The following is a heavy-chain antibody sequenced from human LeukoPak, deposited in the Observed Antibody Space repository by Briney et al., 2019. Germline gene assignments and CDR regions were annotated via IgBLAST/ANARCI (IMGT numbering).Heavy chain of an antibody. CDR3: AKVKMSGNIPYFDY. D-gene: IGHD3-3*01. Sequence: GGSLRLSCAASGFTFNAYAMSWVRQAPGKGLEWVSGISGSGGSTYYADSVKGRFTISRDDSKSMLYLQMNSLRAEDTAVYYCAKVKMSGNIPYFDYWGQGALVTVSS. V-gene: IGHV3-23*01. CDR2: ISGSGGST. CDR1: GFTFNAYA. J-gene: IGHJ4*02.